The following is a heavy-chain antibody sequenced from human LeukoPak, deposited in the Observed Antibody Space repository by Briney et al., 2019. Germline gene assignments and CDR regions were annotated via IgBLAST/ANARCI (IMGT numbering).Heavy chain of an antibody. CDR1: GGSISSSSAY. CDR3: VSPRGFSYGYFDY. CDR2: IYYSKNT. Sequence: ASETLSLTCTVSGGSISSSSAYWGWIRQPPGKGLEWIGSIYYSKNTYYNPSLKSRVTISADTSKNQFSLTLGSVSATDTAVYYCVSPRGFSYGYFDYWGQGTLVTVSA. V-gene: IGHV4-39*01. D-gene: IGHD5-18*01. J-gene: IGHJ4*02.